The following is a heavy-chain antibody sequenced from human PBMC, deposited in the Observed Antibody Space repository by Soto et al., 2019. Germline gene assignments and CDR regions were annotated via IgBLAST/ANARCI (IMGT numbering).Heavy chain of an antibody. CDR3: AKSRTDYATWGLLDY. Sequence: EVQVLESGGGLLQPGGSLRLSCAASGFTFSSYSMNWVRQAPGKGLEWVSAISGSGDSTYYADSVKGRFTISRDNSKNTLFLQMNSLRAEDTAVYYCAKSRTDYATWGLLDYWGQGTLVTVSS. CDR1: GFTFSSYS. CDR2: ISGSGDST. V-gene: IGHV3-23*01. J-gene: IGHJ4*02. D-gene: IGHD3-16*01.